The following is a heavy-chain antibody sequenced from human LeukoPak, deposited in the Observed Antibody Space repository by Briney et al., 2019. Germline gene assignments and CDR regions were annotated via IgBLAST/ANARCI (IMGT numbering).Heavy chain of an antibody. CDR3: AKEDILTGYYPEPQYFQH. CDR2: ISGSGGST. V-gene: IGHV3-23*01. CDR1: GFTFSSYA. D-gene: IGHD3-9*01. Sequence: GGSLRLSCAASGFTFSSYAMSRVRQAPGKGLEWVSAISGSGGSTYYADSVKGRFTISRDNSKNTLYLQMNSLRAEDTAVYYCAKEDILTGYYPEPQYFQHWGQGTLVTVSS. J-gene: IGHJ1*01.